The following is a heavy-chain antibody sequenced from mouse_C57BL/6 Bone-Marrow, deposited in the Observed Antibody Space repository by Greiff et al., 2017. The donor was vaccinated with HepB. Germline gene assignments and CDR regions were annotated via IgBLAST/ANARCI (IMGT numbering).Heavy chain of an antibody. Sequence: VQLQQSGAELVRPGTSVKMSCKASGYTFTNYWIGWAKQRPGHGLEWIGDIYPGGGYTNYNEKFKGKATLTADKSSSKAYMQFSSLTSEDSAIYYCARSVLRDYWGQGTTLTVSS. CDR2: IYPGGGYT. CDR3: ARSVLRDY. D-gene: IGHD1-1*01. J-gene: IGHJ2*01. V-gene: IGHV1-63*01. CDR1: GYTFTNYW.